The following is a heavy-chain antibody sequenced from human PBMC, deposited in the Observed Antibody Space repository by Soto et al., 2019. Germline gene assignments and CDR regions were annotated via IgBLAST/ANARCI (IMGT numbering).Heavy chain of an antibody. CDR1: SGSITTSVL. V-gene: IGHV4-4*02. CDR3: VGGRDYDS. D-gene: IGHD1-26*01. Sequence: VQLTESGPGLVRPSGTLSLTCDVSSGSITTSVLWTWVRRFPGKGLEWIGEIAHDGHTNYNPSLSGRGTMSVDLSNSQFSLKVASVTAADTALYFCVGGRDYDSWGQGTLVTVSS. J-gene: IGHJ5*01. CDR2: IAHDGHT.